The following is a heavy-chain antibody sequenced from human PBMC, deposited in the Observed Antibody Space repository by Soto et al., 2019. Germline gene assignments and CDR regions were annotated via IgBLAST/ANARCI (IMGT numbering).Heavy chain of an antibody. Sequence: EVQLVESGGGLVKPGGSLRLSFVASGFTFSGYSINWVRQAPGKGLEWVSYISGPSIYIYYADSVKGRFTISRDNAKSAVYLQMNSLRAEDTDVYYCARGFRNGFNVWGQGTTVSVSS. CDR3: ARGFRNGFNV. CDR2: ISGPSIYI. CDR1: GFTFSGYS. D-gene: IGHD2-8*01. V-gene: IGHV3-21*01. J-gene: IGHJ6*02.